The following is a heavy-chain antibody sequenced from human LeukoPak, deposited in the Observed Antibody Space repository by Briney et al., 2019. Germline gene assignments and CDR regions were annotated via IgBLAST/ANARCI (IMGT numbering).Heavy chain of an antibody. CDR2: ISGDGNNT. CDR1: GFPLSTYW. V-gene: IGHV3-74*01. D-gene: IGHD3-16*02. J-gene: IGHJ2*01. CDR3: AKGYPYWYFDV. Sequence: PGGSLRLSCAASGFPLSTYWMHWVRQAPGQGLVWVSRISGDGNNTNYADSVKGRFTISRDDAKNTLYLQMNSLRVEDTAVYYCAKGYPYWYFDVWGRGTLVTVSS.